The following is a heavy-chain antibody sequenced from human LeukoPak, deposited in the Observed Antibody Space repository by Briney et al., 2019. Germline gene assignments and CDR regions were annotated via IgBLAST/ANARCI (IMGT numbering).Heavy chain of an antibody. V-gene: IGHV4-59*01. CDR2: IYYSGST. CDR1: GGSISSYY. D-gene: IGHD5-18*01. Sequence: SETLSLTCTVSGGSISSYYWSWFRQTPGKGPEWIGYIYYSGSTKYNPSLKSRVTISVDRSKNQFSLKLNSVSAADTAVYYCARYWGVQLWPHWYFDLWGRGSLVTVSS. J-gene: IGHJ2*01. CDR3: ARYWGVQLWPHWYFDL.